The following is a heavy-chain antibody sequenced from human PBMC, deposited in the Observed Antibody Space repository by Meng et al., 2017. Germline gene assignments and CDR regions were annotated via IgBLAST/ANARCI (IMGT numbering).Heavy chain of an antibody. J-gene: IGHJ4*02. CDR1: GGSISNYY. CDR2: IYNSGCT. CDR3: AKGVKYNSGGHTSFDF. V-gene: IGHV4-4*07. D-gene: IGHD6-19*01. Sequence: SETLSLTCTVSGGSISNYYWSWIRQPAGKGLEWIGRIYNSGCTTYNPSLKSRITKSVDTSNNQFSLMMTSVTAADTAVYYCAKGVKYNSGGHTSFDFWGQGTLVTVSS.